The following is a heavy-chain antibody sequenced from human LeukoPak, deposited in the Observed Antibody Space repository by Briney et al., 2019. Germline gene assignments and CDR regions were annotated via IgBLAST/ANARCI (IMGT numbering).Heavy chain of an antibody. J-gene: IGHJ4*02. Sequence: ASVKVSCTASGYTFTGYYMHWVRQAPGQGLEWMGWINPNSGGTNYAQKFQGRVTMTRDTSISTAYMELSRLRSDDTAVYYCARDVGYCSGGSCYEFDYWGQGTLVTVSS. CDR2: INPNSGGT. CDR1: GYTFTGYY. CDR3: ARDVGYCSGGSCYEFDY. D-gene: IGHD2-15*01. V-gene: IGHV1-2*02.